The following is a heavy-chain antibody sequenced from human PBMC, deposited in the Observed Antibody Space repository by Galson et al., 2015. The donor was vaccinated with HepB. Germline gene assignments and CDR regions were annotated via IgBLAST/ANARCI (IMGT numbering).Heavy chain of an antibody. CDR3: AKDLGSGYYHDAFDI. CDR1: GFTFSSYG. CDR2: ISYDGSNK. Sequence: SLRLSCAASGFTFSSYGMHWVRQAPGKGLEWVAVISYDGSNKYYADSVKGRFTISRDNSKNTLYLQMNSLRAEDTAVYYCAKDLGSGYYHDAFDIWGQGTMVTVSS. V-gene: IGHV3-30*18. D-gene: IGHD3-22*01. J-gene: IGHJ3*02.